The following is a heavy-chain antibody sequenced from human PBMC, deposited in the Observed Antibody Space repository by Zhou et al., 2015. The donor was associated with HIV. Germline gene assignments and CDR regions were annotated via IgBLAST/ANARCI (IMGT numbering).Heavy chain of an antibody. J-gene: IGHJ3*02. CDR2: IIPIFGTA. V-gene: IGHV1-69*12. CDR1: GGTFSSYA. Sequence: QVQLVQSGAEVKKPGSSVKVSCKASGGTFSSYAISWVRQAPGQGLEWMGGIIPIFGTANYAQKFQGRVTITADESTSTAYMELSSLRSEDTAVYYCARDQMGPDSSGSLRDAFDIWGQGTMVTVSS. CDR3: ARDQMGPDSSGSLRDAFDI. D-gene: IGHD3-22*01.